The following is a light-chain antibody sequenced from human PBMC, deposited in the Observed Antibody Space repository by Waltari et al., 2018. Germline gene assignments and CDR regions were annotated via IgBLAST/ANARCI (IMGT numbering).Light chain of an antibody. Sequence: QSALTQPPSASGSRGQSVTISCTGTSSDVGGYNYFSWYQHHPGEAPKRMIFEVNKRPSGVPDRFSGSKSGNTASLTVSGLQAEDDADYYCSSYAGSNNLVFGTGTKVTVL. CDR3: SSYAGSNNLV. CDR2: EVN. CDR1: SSDVGGYNY. J-gene: IGLJ1*01. V-gene: IGLV2-8*01.